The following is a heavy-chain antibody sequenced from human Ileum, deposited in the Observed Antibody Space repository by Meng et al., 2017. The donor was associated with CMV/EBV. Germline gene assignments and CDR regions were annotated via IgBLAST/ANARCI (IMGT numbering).Heavy chain of an antibody. D-gene: IGHD3-22*01. CDR1: VYTFTTYA. Sequence: QVQLVQSGAEVKKPGASVKVSCKASVYTFTTYAMHWVRQAPGQRLEWMGWINTGNDNTKYSQKFKGRVTFTRDTSASTAYMELSSLRSEDTAVYYCAIDPSGYYYKFWGQGTLVTVSS. J-gene: IGHJ4*02. V-gene: IGHV1-3*04. CDR2: INTGNDNT. CDR3: AIDPSGYYYKF.